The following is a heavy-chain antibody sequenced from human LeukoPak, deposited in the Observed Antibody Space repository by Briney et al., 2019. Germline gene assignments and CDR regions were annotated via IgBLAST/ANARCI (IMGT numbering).Heavy chain of an antibody. Sequence: GASVKVSCKASGATFSSYAISWVRQAPGQGLEWMGGIIPIFGTANYAQKFQGRVTITADESTSTAYMELSSLRSEDTAVYYCARARKKYSSGWYLYYWGQGTLVTVSS. CDR2: IIPIFGTA. V-gene: IGHV1-69*13. CDR1: GATFSSYA. CDR3: ARARKKYSSGWYLYY. J-gene: IGHJ4*02. D-gene: IGHD6-19*01.